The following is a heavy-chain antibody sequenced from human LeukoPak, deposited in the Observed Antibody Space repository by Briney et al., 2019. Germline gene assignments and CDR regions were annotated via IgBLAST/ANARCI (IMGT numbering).Heavy chain of an antibody. D-gene: IGHD5-24*01. CDR3: AREVRGWLQQWGLDY. Sequence: GGSLRLSCAASGFTFSSYEMNWVRQAPGKGLEWVSYISSSGSTIYYADSVKGRFTISRDNAKNSLYLQMNSLRAEDTAVYYCAREVRGWLQQWGLDYWGQGTLVTVSS. V-gene: IGHV3-48*03. J-gene: IGHJ4*02. CDR1: GFTFSSYE. CDR2: ISSSGSTI.